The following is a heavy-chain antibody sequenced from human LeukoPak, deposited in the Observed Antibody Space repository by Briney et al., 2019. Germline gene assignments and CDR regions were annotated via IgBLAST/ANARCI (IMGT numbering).Heavy chain of an antibody. D-gene: IGHD3-10*01. J-gene: IGHJ4*02. Sequence: GGSLRLSCAASGFTFSDYYMSWIRQAPGKGLEWISYISPSGRYTNDADSVKGRFTISRDNSKNTLYLQMNSLRAEDTAVYYCASSIAIGGQSDYWGQGTLVTVSS. CDR3: ASSIAIGGQSDY. CDR1: GFTFSDYY. V-gene: IGHV3-11*06. CDR2: ISPSGRYT.